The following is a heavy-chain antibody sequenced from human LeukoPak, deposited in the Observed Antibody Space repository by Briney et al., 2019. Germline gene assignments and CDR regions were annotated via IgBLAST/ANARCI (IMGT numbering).Heavy chain of an antibody. V-gene: IGHV3-23*01. CDR2: ISGSGSRS. J-gene: IGHJ4*02. D-gene: IGHD1-26*01. Sequence: PGGSLRLSCAASGFTFSSYAMSWVRQAPGKGLEWVSSISGSGSRSYYADSVKGRLTISRDNSKNTLYLQMNSLRAEDTAVYYCAKDITQSGTYGGPHNYWGQGTLVSVSS. CDR1: GFTFSSYA. CDR3: AKDITQSGTYGGPHNY.